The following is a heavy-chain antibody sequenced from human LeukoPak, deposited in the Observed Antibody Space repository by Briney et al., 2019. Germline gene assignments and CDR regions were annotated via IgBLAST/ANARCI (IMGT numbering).Heavy chain of an antibody. V-gene: IGHV1-46*04. Sequence: ASVKLSCKSSGYTFTSYYMHWVRHPPPQGLEWMGIIKPSGGSTSYVQKLQGRVTMSRDTSTSTVYMELSSLRCEDTAVYCCARGDEGYEIFEYWGQGTLVSVSS. CDR2: IKPSGGST. D-gene: IGHD5-12*01. J-gene: IGHJ4*02. CDR1: GYTFTSYY. CDR3: ARGDEGYEIFEY.